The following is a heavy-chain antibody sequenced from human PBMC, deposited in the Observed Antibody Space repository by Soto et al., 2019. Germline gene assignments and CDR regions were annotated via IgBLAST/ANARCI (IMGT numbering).Heavy chain of an antibody. V-gene: IGHV1-18*01. CDR2: ISAYNGNT. D-gene: IGHD3-22*01. CDR3: ARDLYYDSSGYFDY. CDR1: GYTFNSYG. Sequence: ASVKVSCKASGYTFNSYGISWVRQAPGQGLEWMGWISAYNGNTNYAQKLQGRDTMTTDTSTSTAYMELRSLRSDDTAVYYCARDLYYDSSGYFDYWGQGTLVTVSS. J-gene: IGHJ4*02.